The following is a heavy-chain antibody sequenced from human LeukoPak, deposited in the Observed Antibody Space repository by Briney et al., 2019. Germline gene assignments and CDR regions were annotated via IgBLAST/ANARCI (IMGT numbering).Heavy chain of an antibody. CDR3: AREGTGYDFGYYYYYGMDV. CDR1: GFTFSSYG. CDR2: IWYDGSNK. Sequence: PGGSLRLSCAASGFTFSSYGMPWVRQASGKGLEWVAVIWYDGSNKYYADSVKGRFTISRDNSKNTLYLQMNSLRAEDTAVYYCAREGTGYDFGYYYYYGMDVWGQGTTVTVSS. J-gene: IGHJ6*02. D-gene: IGHD5-12*01. V-gene: IGHV3-33*01.